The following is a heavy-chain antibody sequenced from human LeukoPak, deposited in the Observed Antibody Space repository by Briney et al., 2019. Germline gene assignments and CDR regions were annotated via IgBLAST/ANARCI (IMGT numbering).Heavy chain of an antibody. CDR3: ARARDGDRFAFDY. V-gene: IGHV4-59*08. D-gene: IGHD5-24*01. J-gene: IGHJ4*02. CDR1: GGSISSYY. Sequence: PSETLSLTCTVSGGSISSYYWSWIRQPPGKGLEWVGYIYYSGSTDYHPSLRSRVTMSVDTSKSQFSLELNSVTATDTAVYYCARARDGDRFAFDYWGQGSLVTVSS. CDR2: IYYSGST.